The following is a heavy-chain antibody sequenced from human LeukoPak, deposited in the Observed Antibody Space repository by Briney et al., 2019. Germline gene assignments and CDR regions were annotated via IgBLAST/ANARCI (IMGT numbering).Heavy chain of an antibody. CDR1: GDSISSYY. Sequence: SETLSLTCTVSGDSISSYYWSWIRQPPGKGLEWMGYINYSGNTNYNPSLKSRVTISVDTSKNQFSLGLTSVTAADTAVYYCAREGRQDYVYFDCWGQGTLVTVSS. CDR3: AREGRQDYVYFDC. CDR2: INYSGNT. J-gene: IGHJ4*02. D-gene: IGHD4-17*01. V-gene: IGHV4-59*01.